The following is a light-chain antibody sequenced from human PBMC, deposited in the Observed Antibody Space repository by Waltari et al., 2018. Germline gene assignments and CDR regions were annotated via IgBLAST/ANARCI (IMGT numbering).Light chain of an antibody. J-gene: IGKJ3*01. CDR3: QLRSYWPPLFT. CDR1: QSVGSY. Sequence: EIVLTQSPASLSLSPGDRAPLSCRASQSVGSYLAWYQQKPGQAPRLLIYDASNMATGIPARFSGSGSGTDFTLTISSLEPEDFAVYYCQLRSYWPPLFTFGPGTNVDIK. CDR2: DAS. V-gene: IGKV3-11*01.